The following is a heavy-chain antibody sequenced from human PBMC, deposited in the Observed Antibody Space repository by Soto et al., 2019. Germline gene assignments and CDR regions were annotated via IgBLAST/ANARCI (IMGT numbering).Heavy chain of an antibody. CDR1: GFTFSSYS. CDR2: ISSSSSYI. D-gene: IGHD3-10*01. J-gene: IGHJ5*02. V-gene: IGHV3-21*01. CDR3: ARGRLLWFGETLSGWFDP. Sequence: GGSLRLSCAASGFTFSSYSMNWVRQAPGKGLEWVSSISSSSSYIYYADSVKGRFTISRDNAKNSLYLQMNSLRAEDTAVHYCARGRLLWFGETLSGWFDPWGQGTLVTVS.